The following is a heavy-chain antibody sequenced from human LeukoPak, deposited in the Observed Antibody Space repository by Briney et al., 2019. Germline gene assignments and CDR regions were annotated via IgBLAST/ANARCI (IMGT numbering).Heavy chain of an antibody. CDR3: ARFGYSSGWYTGDYFDY. CDR2: ISWNSGSI. V-gene: IGHV3-9*01. CDR1: GFTFDDYA. J-gene: IGHJ4*02. Sequence: GGSLRLSCAASGFTFDDYAMHWVRQAPGKGLEWVSGISWNSGSIGYADSVKGRFTISRDSAKNSLYLQMNSLRAEDTAVYYCARFGYSSGWYTGDYFDYWGQGTLVTVSS. D-gene: IGHD6-19*01.